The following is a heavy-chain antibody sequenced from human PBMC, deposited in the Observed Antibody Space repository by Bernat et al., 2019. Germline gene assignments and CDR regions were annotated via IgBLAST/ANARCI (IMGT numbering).Heavy chain of an antibody. CDR3: ARDPPRYCSSTSCLTPV. J-gene: IGHJ4*02. CDR2: ISSNGGST. V-gene: IGHV3-64*01. Sequence: EVQLVESGGGLVQPGGSLRLSCAASGFTFSSYAMHWVRQAPGKGLEYVSAISSNGGSTYYANSVKGRFTISRDNAKNSLYLQMNSLRAEDTAVYYCARDPPRYCSSTSCLTPVWGQGTLVTVSS. D-gene: IGHD2-2*01. CDR1: GFTFSSYA.